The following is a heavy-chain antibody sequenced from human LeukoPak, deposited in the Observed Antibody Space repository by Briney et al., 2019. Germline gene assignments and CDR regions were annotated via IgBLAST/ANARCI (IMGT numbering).Heavy chain of an antibody. CDR3: ARDRGGSTSPYYYMDV. Sequence: PGGSLRLSCAASGHTVSSNYMSWVRQAPRKGLEWVSVIYSGGSTYYAASVKGRFTISRDNSKNTLYLQMNSLRAEDTAVYYCARDRGGSTSPYYYMDVWGKGTTVTVSS. CDR1: GHTVSSNY. D-gene: IGHD2-2*01. V-gene: IGHV3-53*01. CDR2: IYSGGST. J-gene: IGHJ6*03.